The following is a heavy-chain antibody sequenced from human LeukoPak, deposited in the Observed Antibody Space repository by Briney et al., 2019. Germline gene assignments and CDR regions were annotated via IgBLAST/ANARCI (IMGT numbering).Heavy chain of an antibody. D-gene: IGHD3-22*01. J-gene: IGHJ4*02. CDR3: AREKPHYYYDSSGYYPA. CDR1: GGSISSYY. Sequence: PSETLSLTCTVSGGSISSYYWSWIRQPPGKGLEWIGYIYYSGSTNYNPSLKSRVTISVDTSKNQFSLKLSSVTAADTAVYYCAREKPHYYYDSSGYYPAWGQGTLVTVSS. CDR2: IYYSGST. V-gene: IGHV4-59*01.